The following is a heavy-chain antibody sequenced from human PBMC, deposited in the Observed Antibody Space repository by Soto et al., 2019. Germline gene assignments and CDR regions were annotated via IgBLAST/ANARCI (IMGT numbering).Heavy chain of an antibody. Sequence: PGGSLRLSFAASGFTFSSYEMNWVRQAPGKGLEWGSYISSSGSTIYYADSVKGRFTISRDNAKNSLYLQMNSLRAEDTAVYYCARDRAVVTPGYFDYWGQGTLVTVSS. J-gene: IGHJ4*02. CDR1: GFTFSSYE. CDR2: ISSSGSTI. CDR3: ARDRAVVTPGYFDY. D-gene: IGHD2-21*02. V-gene: IGHV3-48*03.